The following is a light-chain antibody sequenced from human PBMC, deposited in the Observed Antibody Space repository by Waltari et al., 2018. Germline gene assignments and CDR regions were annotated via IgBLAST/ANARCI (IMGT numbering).Light chain of an antibody. J-gene: IGLJ1*01. Sequence: QSALTQPPSASGSPGQSVPISCSGPRHDVGGYNFVSWYQQHPGKAPKLMIFEVNQRPSGVPDRFSGSKSGNTASLTVSGLQAEDEADYYCCSYAGSNYFYVFGTGTKVTVL. V-gene: IGLV2-8*01. CDR1: RHDVGGYNF. CDR3: CSYAGSNYFYV. CDR2: EVN.